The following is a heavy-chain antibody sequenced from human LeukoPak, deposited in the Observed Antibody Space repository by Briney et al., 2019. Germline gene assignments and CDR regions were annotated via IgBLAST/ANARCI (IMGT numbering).Heavy chain of an antibody. Sequence: SETLSLTCTVSGGSISSSSYFWGWIRQPPGKGLEWIGSIYYSGSTYYNPSLKSRVTISVDTSKNQFSLKLSSVTAADTAVYYCARYGQRAATYYYYGMDVWGQGTLVTVSS. D-gene: IGHD2-15*01. CDR1: GGSISSSSYF. J-gene: IGHJ6*02. V-gene: IGHV4-39*07. CDR2: IYYSGST. CDR3: ARYGQRAATYYYYGMDV.